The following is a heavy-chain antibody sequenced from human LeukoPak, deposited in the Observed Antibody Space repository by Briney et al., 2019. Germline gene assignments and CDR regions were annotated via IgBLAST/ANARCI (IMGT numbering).Heavy chain of an antibody. CDR3: ARARHPYCGGDCYYDY. Sequence: SETLSLTCTVSGYSISSGYYWGWIRQPPGKGLEWIGSIYHSGSTYYNPSLKSRVTISVDTSKNQFSLKLSSVTAADTAGYYCARARHPYCGGDCYYDYWGQGTLVTVSS. J-gene: IGHJ4*02. CDR2: IYHSGST. CDR1: GYSISSGYY. D-gene: IGHD2-21*01. V-gene: IGHV4-38-2*02.